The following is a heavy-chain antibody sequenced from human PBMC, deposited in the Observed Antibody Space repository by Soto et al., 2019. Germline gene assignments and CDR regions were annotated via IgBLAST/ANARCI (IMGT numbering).Heavy chain of an antibody. V-gene: IGHV3-30-3*01. Sequence: GGSLRLSCAASGFTFSSYAMHWVRQAPGKGLEWVAVISYDGSNKYYADSVKGRFTISRDNSKNRLYLQMNSLRAEDTAVYYCARDKGKILFPRRSRMDVWGQGTTVTVSS. D-gene: IGHD2-21*01. CDR1: GFTFSSYA. J-gene: IGHJ6*02. CDR3: ARDKGKILFPRRSRMDV. CDR2: ISYDGSNK.